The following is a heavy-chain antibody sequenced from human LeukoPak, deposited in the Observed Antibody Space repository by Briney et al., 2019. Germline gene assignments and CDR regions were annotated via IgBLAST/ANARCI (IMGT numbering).Heavy chain of an antibody. D-gene: IGHD2-2*01. CDR1: GFTLNSNA. CDR3: AKEEVPNDY. CDR2: ISRMGFTT. Sequence: GGSLGLSCAVSGFTLNSNAMCWVRQAPGKGLEWVSGISRMGFTTYYADSVEGRFTISRDTSKNTLYLEMDTLRPEDTAVYYCAKEEVPNDYWGQGTLVTVSS. J-gene: IGHJ4*02. V-gene: IGHV3-23*01.